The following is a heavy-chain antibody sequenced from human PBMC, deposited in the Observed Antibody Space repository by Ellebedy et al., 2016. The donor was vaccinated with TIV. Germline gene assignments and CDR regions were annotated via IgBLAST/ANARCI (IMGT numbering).Heavy chain of an antibody. CDR1: EYSFTSYW. V-gene: IGHV5-10-1*01. CDR3: ARTAVVVVAATGGEDYYYGMDV. Sequence: GGSLRLSCKGSEYSFTSYWISWVRQMPGKGLEWMGRIDPSDSYTNYSPSFQGHVTISADKSISTAYLQWSSLKASDTAMYYCARTAVVVVAATGGEDYYYGMDVWGQGTTVTASS. CDR2: IDPSDSYT. J-gene: IGHJ6*02. D-gene: IGHD2-15*01.